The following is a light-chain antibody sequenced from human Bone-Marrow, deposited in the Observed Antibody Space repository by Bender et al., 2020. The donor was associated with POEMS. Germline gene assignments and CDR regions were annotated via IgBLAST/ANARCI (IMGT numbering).Light chain of an antibody. Sequence: QSALTQPASVAGSPGQSITISCTGTSSDVGNYNLVSWYQQHPGKAPKLMIYEGSTRGSGISNGCSASEAGDAATLSGSGVEAEAEADCCCCARAGNWVFGGGTKLTVL. CDR3: CARAGNWV. V-gene: IGLV2-23*01. J-gene: IGLJ3*02. CDR2: EGS. CDR1: SSDVGNYNL.